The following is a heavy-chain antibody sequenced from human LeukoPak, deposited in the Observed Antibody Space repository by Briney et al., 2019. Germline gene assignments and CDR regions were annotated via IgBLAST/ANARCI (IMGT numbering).Heavy chain of an antibody. CDR1: GGSFSGYY. CDR3: ARGGDWGGLDY. CDR2: INHSGST. D-gene: IGHD2-21*02. Sequence: SSETLSLTCAVYGGSFSGYYWSWIRQPPGKGLEWIGEINHSGSTYYNPSLKSRVTISVDRSKNQFSLKLSSVTAADTAVYYCARGGDWGGLDYWGQGTLVTVSS. J-gene: IGHJ4*02. V-gene: IGHV4-34*01.